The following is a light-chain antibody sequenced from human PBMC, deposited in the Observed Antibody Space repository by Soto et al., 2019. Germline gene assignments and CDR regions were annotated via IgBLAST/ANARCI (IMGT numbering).Light chain of an antibody. CDR2: GAS. CDR3: KHNDSSPVA. Sequence: EIVLTQSPGTLSLSPGERATLSCRTSQSISSIHLAWYQQKPGQAPRLLIYGASSRAIGIPDRFSGSGSGTDCTLTISRLDAEDFALYFCKHNDSSPVAFGGGTKVEIK. J-gene: IGKJ4*01. CDR1: QSISSIH. V-gene: IGKV3-20*01.